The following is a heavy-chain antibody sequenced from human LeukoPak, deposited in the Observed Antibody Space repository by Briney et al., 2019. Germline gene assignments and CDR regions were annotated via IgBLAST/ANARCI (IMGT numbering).Heavy chain of an antibody. CDR3: ARGGYCSSSRRGGIDY. CDR2: INPNSGGR. J-gene: IGHJ4*02. V-gene: IGHV1-2*02. D-gene: IGHD6-6*01. Sequence: TSVKVSCKASGYTFTGYYMHWVRQAPGQGLEWMGWINPNSGGRNYAQKFQGRVTMTRDTSISTAYMELSRLRSDDTAVYYCARGGYCSSSRRGGIDYWGQGTLVTVSS. CDR1: GYTFTGYY.